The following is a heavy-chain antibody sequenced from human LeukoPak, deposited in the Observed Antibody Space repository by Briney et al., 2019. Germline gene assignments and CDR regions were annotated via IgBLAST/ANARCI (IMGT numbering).Heavy chain of an antibody. CDR3: TTVPGAGIAAAGTRGY. D-gene: IGHD6-13*01. CDR1: GFTLSSYG. V-gene: IGHV3-30*02. CDR2: IRYDGSNK. J-gene: IGHJ4*02. Sequence: GGSLRLSCAASGFTLSSYGMHWVRQAPGKGLEWVAFIRYDGSNKYYADSVKGRFTISRDNSKNTLYLQMNSLRAEDTAVYYCTTVPGAGIAAAGTRGYWGQGTLVTVSS.